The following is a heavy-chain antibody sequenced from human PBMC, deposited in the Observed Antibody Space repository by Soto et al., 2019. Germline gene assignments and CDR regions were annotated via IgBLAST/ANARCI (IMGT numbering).Heavy chain of an antibody. CDR2: IDSDGSTT. CDR1: GFTFSNYW. D-gene: IGHD6-6*01. V-gene: IGHV3-74*01. Sequence: PGGSLRLSCAASGFTFSNYWMHWVRQAPGKGLVWVSRIDSDGSTTSYADSVKGRFTISRDNAKNTLYLQMNSLRAEDTAVYYCAILRGSSSDDYWGLGTLVTVSS. J-gene: IGHJ4*02. CDR3: AILRGSSSDDY.